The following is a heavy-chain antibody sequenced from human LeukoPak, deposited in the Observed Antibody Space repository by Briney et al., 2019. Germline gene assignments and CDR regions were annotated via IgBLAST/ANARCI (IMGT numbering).Heavy chain of an antibody. CDR3: AKGYCGGDCPFDY. CDR1: GFTFSSYG. CDR2: ISYDGRNK. J-gene: IGHJ4*02. V-gene: IGHV3-30*18. D-gene: IGHD2-21*01. Sequence: GSLRLSCAASGFTFSSYGMHWVRQAPGKGLEWVAVISYDGRNKYYADSVKGRFTISRDNSKNTLYLQMNSLRAEDTAVYYCAKGYCGGDCPFDYWGQGTLVTVSS.